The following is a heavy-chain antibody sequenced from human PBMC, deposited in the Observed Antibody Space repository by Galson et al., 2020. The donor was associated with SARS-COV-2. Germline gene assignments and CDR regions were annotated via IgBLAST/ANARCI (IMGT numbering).Heavy chain of an antibody. J-gene: IGHJ6*03. Sequence: QLGESLKISCAASGFTFSSYWMSWVRQAPGKGLEWVANIKQDGSEKYYVDSVKGRFTISRDNAKNSLYLQMNSLRAEDTAVYYCATYPAQDGYSSSWYGHYYYYYYMDVWGKGTTVTVSS. D-gene: IGHD6-13*01. CDR2: IKQDGSEK. CDR1: GFTFSSYW. V-gene: IGHV3-7*01. CDR3: ATYPAQDGYSSSWYGHYYYYYYMDV.